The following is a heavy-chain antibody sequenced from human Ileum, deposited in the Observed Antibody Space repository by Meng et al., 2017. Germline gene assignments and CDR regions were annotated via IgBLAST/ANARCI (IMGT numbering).Heavy chain of an antibody. V-gene: IGHV4-4*02. CDR1: CGSLRRINW. J-gene: IGHJ5*01. CDR3: ARVVGGPASMSGWFDP. D-gene: IGHD2-2*01. Sequence: GSGPGLWKPWVPRALARAVPCGSLRRINWWPWVRQAPGKGLEWIGEIYHSGSPNYNPSLKSRVTISVDKSQNQFSLKLNSVTAADTAVYYCARVVGGPASMSGWFDPWGQGTLVTVSS. CDR2: IYHSGSP.